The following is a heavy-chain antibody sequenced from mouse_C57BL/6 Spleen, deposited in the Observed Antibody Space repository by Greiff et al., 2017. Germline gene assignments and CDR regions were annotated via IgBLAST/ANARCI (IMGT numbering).Heavy chain of an antibody. CDR3: AREGRGEAWFAY. Sequence: VQLQQSGAELVKPGASVKISCKASGYAFSSYWMNWVKQRPGKGLEWIGQIYPGDGDTNYNGKFKGKATLTADKSSSTAYMQLSSLTSEDSAVYFCAREGRGEAWFAYWGQGTLVTVSA. V-gene: IGHV1-80*01. CDR2: IYPGDGDT. D-gene: IGHD2-13*01. J-gene: IGHJ3*01. CDR1: GYAFSSYW.